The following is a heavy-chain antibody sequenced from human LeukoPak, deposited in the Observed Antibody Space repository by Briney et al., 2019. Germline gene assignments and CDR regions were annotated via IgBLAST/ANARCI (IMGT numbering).Heavy chain of an antibody. V-gene: IGHV1-58*02. D-gene: IGHD3-9*01. CDR1: GFTFTSSA. CDR2: IVVGSGNT. Sequence: ASVKVSCKASGFTFTSSAMQWVRQARGQRLEWIGWIVVGSGNTNYAQKFQERVTITRDMSTSTAYMELSSLRSEDTAVYYCAAYYYDILTGPSYDYWGQGTLVTVSS. CDR3: AAYYYDILTGPSYDY. J-gene: IGHJ4*02.